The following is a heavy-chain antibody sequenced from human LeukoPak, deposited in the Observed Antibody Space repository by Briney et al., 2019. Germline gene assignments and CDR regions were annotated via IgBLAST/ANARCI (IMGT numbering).Heavy chain of an antibody. J-gene: IGHJ6*03. CDR3: ARVGLLGYCSGGSCYGPIGYYYYMDV. Sequence: SETLSLTCTVSGYSISSGYYWGWIRQPPGKGLEWIGSIYHSGSTYYNPSLKSRVTISVDTSKNQFSLKLSSVTAADTAVYYCARVGLLGYCSGGSCYGPIGYYYYMDVWGKGTTVTVSS. D-gene: IGHD2-15*01. V-gene: IGHV4-38-2*02. CDR1: GYSISSGYY. CDR2: IYHSGST.